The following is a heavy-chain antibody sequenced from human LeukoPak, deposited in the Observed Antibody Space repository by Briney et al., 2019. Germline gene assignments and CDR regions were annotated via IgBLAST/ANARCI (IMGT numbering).Heavy chain of an antibody. V-gene: IGHV1-46*01. CDR3: ARDVSDCSGGSCYSYFDY. CDR1: GYTFTSYG. J-gene: IGHJ4*02. CDR2: INPSGGNT. Sequence: ASVKVSCKASGYTFTSYGISWVRQAPGQGLEWMGIINPSGGNTSYAQKFQGRVTMTRDTSTSTVYMELSSLRSEDTAVYYCARDVSDCSGGSCYSYFDYWGQGTLVAVSS. D-gene: IGHD2-15*01.